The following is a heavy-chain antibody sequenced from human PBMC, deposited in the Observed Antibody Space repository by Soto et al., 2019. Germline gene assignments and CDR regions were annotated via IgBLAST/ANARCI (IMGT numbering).Heavy chain of an antibody. J-gene: IGHJ5*02. CDR1: GYTFTSYG. V-gene: IGHV1-18*01. CDR3: ARVGYYDILTGYYWLWFDP. Sequence: AAVKVSCKASGYTFTSYGISWVRQAPGQGLEWIGWISAYNGNTNYAQKLQGRVTMTTDTSTSTAYMELRSLRADDTAVYYCARVGYYDILTGYYWLWFDPXGRG. D-gene: IGHD3-9*01. CDR2: ISAYNGNT.